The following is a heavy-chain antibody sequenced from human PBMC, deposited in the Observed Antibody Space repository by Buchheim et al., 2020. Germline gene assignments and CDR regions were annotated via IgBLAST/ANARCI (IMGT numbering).Heavy chain of an antibody. Sequence: QVQLVESGGGLVKPGGSLRLSCAASGFTFSDYYMSWIRQAPGKGLEWVSYISNTETIIYYADSVKGRFNISRDNAKNSLYLQMNSLRAEDTAVYYCVSYPSIISSRRGFDYWGQGTL. D-gene: IGHD3-10*01. J-gene: IGHJ4*02. V-gene: IGHV3-11*01. CDR3: VSYPSIISSRRGFDY. CDR1: GFTFSDYY. CDR2: ISNTETII.